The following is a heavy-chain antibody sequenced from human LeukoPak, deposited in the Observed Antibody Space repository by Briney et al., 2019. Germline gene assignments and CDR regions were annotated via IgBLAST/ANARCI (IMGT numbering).Heavy chain of an antibody. J-gene: IGHJ4*02. CDR2: IYTSGST. Sequence: PSETLSLTCTVSGGSISSYYWSWIRQPAGKGLEWIGRIYTSGSTNYNPSLKSRVTMSVDTSKNQFSLKLSSVTAADTAVYYCAREGRSYYYDSSGYYFWVYWGQGTLVTVSS. V-gene: IGHV4-4*07. CDR1: GGSISSYY. D-gene: IGHD3-22*01. CDR3: AREGRSYYYDSSGYYFWVY.